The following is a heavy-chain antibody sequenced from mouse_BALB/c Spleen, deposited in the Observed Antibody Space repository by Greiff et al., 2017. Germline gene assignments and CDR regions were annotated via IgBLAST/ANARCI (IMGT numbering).Heavy chain of an antibody. J-gene: IGHJ3*01. D-gene: IGHD2-1*01. V-gene: IGHV7-3*02. CDR1: GFTFTDYY. CDR2: IRNKANGYTT. Sequence: EVMLVESGGGLVQPGGSLRLSCATSGFTFTDYYMSWVRQPPGKALEWLGFIRNKANGYTTEYSASVKGRFTISRDNSQSILYLQMNTLRAEDSATYYCARVGGNFAWFAYWGQGTLVTVSA. CDR3: ARVGGNFAWFAY.